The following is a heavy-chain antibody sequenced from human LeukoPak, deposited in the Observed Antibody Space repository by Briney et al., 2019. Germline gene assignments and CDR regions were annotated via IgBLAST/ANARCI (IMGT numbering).Heavy chain of an antibody. V-gene: IGHV4-30-2*01. CDR3: ARGDSIGYYSLFDY. D-gene: IGHD3-22*01. Sequence: PSETLSLTCAVSGGSISSGGYSWSWIRQPPGKGLEWIGYIYHSGSTYYNPSLKSRVTISVDRSKNQFSLKLSSVTAADTAVYYCARGDSIGYYSLFDYWGQGTLVTVSS. CDR1: GGSISSGGYS. J-gene: IGHJ4*02. CDR2: IYHSGST.